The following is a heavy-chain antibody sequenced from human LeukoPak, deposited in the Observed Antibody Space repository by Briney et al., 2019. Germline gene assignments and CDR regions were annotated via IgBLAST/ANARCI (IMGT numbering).Heavy chain of an antibody. CDR3: ARDDYSNYGHY. D-gene: IGHD4-11*01. Sequence: SETLSLTCAVSGYSIISGFHWAWIRQPPGKGLEWIGSIYYGGTNYNPSLRGRVTILMDTSKNQFSLELSSVTAADTAVYFCARDDYSNYGHYWGQGKLVTVSS. CDR1: GYSIISGFH. CDR2: IYYGGT. V-gene: IGHV4-38-2*02. J-gene: IGHJ4*02.